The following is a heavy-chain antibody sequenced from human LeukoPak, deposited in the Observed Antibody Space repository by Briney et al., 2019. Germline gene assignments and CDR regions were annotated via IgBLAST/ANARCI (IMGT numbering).Heavy chain of an antibody. V-gene: IGHV4-34*01. Sequence: SETLSLTCAVSGGSLSGFYWSWIRQSPGKGLEWIGEIKHGGATNYNPSLQSRVTMSLDTSTNQLSLKLRSVIAADTAVYYRAREVSSDDYGDYGWFDPWGQGTLVTVSS. D-gene: IGHD4-17*01. CDR1: GGSLSGFY. CDR3: AREVSSDDYGDYGWFDP. CDR2: IKHGGAT. J-gene: IGHJ5*02.